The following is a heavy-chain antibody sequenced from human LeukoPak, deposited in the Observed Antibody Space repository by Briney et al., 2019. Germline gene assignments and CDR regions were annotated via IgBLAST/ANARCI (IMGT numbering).Heavy chain of an antibody. Sequence: GGSLRLSCAASGFIFSNYAMHWVRQAPGKGLEWVAFIPYDGNSEYYADSVKGRFTISRDNSKNTLYLQMNSLRAEDTAMYYCVKSRYASGWDFDYWGQGTLVTVSS. V-gene: IGHV3-30*02. CDR1: GFIFSNYA. J-gene: IGHJ4*02. CDR2: IPYDGNSE. D-gene: IGHD6-19*01. CDR3: VKSRYASGWDFDY.